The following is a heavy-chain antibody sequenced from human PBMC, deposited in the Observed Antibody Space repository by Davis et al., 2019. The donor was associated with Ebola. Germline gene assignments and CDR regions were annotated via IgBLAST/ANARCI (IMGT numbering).Heavy chain of an antibody. V-gene: IGHV3-30-3*01. CDR2: ISNEGSNK. D-gene: IGHD3-10*01. J-gene: IGHJ5*02. Sequence: PGGSLRLSCVPSGFTFSNFAMHWVRQAPGKGLEWVAVISNEGSNKDYADPVKGRFTISRDNLKNRLYLQMNSLRPDDAAVYYCARDPQGTVPLDLWGQGTLVTVSP. CDR1: GFTFSNFA. CDR3: ARDPQGTVPLDL.